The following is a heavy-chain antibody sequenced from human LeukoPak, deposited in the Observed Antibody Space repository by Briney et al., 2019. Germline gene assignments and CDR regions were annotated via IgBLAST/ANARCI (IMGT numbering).Heavy chain of an antibody. Sequence: GGSLRLSCAASGFTFSSSGMHWVRQAPGKGLEWVTFIRYDGTNKYYADSVKGRFTISRDNSKNMLYLQMNSLRAEDTAVYYCAKKSRGSGSYYGDYWGQGILVTVSS. V-gene: IGHV3-30*02. CDR3: AKKSRGSGSYYGDY. J-gene: IGHJ4*02. D-gene: IGHD3-10*01. CDR1: GFTFSSSG. CDR2: IRYDGTNK.